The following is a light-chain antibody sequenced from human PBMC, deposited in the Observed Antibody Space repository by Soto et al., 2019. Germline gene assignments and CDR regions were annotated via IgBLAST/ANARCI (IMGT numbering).Light chain of an antibody. CDR2: AAS. Sequence: AIRLTQSPSSFSASTRDRVTITCRASQGISSYLAWYQQKPGRAPKLLIYAASTLQSGVRSRFSGSGSGTDFTLTISCPQSEDFATYYCQQYYSYPRTFGKGTKVDIK. CDR1: QGISSY. CDR3: QQYYSYPRT. J-gene: IGKJ1*01. V-gene: IGKV1-8*01.